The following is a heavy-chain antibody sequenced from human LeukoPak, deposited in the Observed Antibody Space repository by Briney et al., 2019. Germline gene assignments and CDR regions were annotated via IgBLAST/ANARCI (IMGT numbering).Heavy chain of an antibody. CDR2: INPNSGGT. J-gene: IGHJ3*02. CDR3: AREDNSSGYRPFDI. V-gene: IGHV1-2*06. D-gene: IGHD3-22*01. Sequence: GASVKVSCKASGYTFTVYYMDWVRQAPGQGREWMGRINPNSGGTNYAQKFQGRVTMTRDTSISTAYMELSRLRSDDTAVYYCAREDNSSGYRPFDIWGQGTMVPVPS. CDR1: GYTFTVYY.